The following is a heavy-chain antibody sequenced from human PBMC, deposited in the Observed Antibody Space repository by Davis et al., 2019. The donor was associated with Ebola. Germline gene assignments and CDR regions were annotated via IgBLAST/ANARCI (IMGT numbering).Heavy chain of an antibody. J-gene: IGHJ2*01. Sequence: GESLKISCAASGFTFRSNSMNWVRQAPGKGLEWVSFISSSSNYIYYADSVKGRFTVSRDNAKNSLYLQMNSLRAEDTAVYYCVRDPALVVTGGGWFFGLWGRGTLVTVSS. V-gene: IGHV3-21*01. CDR1: GFTFRSNS. D-gene: IGHD2-21*02. CDR3: VRDPALVVTGGGWFFGL. CDR2: ISSSSNYI.